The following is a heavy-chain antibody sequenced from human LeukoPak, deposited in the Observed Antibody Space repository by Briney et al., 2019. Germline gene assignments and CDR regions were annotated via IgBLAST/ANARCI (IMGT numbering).Heavy chain of an antibody. CDR1: GYTFTRYV. CDR2: ISAYNGNT. CDR3: ARDAYDSSGYVY. V-gene: IGHV1-18*01. D-gene: IGHD3-22*01. Sequence: ASVKVSCKASGYTFTRYVIGWVRQAPGQGLEWMGWISAYNGNTNYAQKLQGRVTMTTDTSTSTAYMELRSLRSDDTAVYYCARDAYDSSGYVYWGQGTLVTVSS. J-gene: IGHJ4*02.